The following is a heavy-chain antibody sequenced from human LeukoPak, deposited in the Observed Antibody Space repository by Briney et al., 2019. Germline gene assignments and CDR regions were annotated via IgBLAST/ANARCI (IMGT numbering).Heavy chain of an antibody. CDR3: ARHVSTTRGVMILRRISWFDP. J-gene: IGHJ5*02. Sequence: GGSLRLSCTASAFTFSRYWTTWVRQAPGKGLEWVANINEDGSEKYYLDSVRGRFTISRDNAKNSLYLQMNSLRAEDTAVYSCARHVSTTRGVMILRRISWFDPWGQGILVTVSS. V-gene: IGHV3-7*01. CDR1: AFTFSRYW. D-gene: IGHD3-10*01. CDR2: INEDGSEK.